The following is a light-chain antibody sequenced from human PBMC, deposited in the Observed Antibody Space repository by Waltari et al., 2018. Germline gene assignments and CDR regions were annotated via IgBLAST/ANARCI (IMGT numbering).Light chain of an antibody. CDR3: QQYYRSPLT. J-gene: IGKJ4*01. V-gene: IGKV4-1*01. CDR1: KSVLYSSNNKNF. Sequence: DIVMTQSPDSLAVSLGERANINCKSSKSVLYSSNNKNFLAWYQQKPRQPPKLLIYWASTRESGVPDRFSGSGSGTDFTLTISNLQAEDVAVYYCQQYYRSPLTFGGGTKVEIK. CDR2: WAS.